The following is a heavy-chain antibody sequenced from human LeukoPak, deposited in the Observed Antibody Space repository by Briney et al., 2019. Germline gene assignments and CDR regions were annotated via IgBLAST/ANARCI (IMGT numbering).Heavy chain of an antibody. V-gene: IGHV4-34*12. CDR1: GGSFSGYY. Sequence: SETLSLTCAVYGGSFSGYYWSWIRQPPGKGPEWIGTVFYGGSTYYNPSLKGRVTISLDTSKTQFSLKLSSLTAADTAVYYCARQLELHDYWGQGTLVTVSS. J-gene: IGHJ4*02. D-gene: IGHD1-7*01. CDR2: VFYGGST. CDR3: ARQLELHDY.